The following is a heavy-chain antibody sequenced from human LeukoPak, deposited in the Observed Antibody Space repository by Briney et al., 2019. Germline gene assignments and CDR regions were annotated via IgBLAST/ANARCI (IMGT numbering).Heavy chain of an antibody. CDR2: IYRGGST. CDR1: GFTVSSNY. V-gene: IGHV3-53*01. D-gene: IGHD3-22*01. CDR3: ARVSGNYDSSGYYYAYNYYYYMDV. J-gene: IGHJ6*03. Sequence: GGSLRLSCAASGFTVSSNYMSWVRQAPGKGLEWVSVIYRGGSTYYADSVKGRFTISRDNSKNTLYLQMNSLRAEDTAVYYCARVSGNYDSSGYYYAYNYYYYMDVWGKGTTVTVSS.